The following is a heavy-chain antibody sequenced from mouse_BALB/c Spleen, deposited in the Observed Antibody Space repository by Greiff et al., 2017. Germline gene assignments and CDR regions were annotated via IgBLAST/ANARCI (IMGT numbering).Heavy chain of an antibody. J-gene: IGHJ4*01. Sequence: EVMLVESGGGLVKPGGSLKLSCAASGFTFSDYYMYWVRQTPEKRLEWVATISDGGSYTYYPDSVKGRFTISRDNAKNNLYLQMSSLKSEDTAMYYCARGGLAMDYWGQGTSVTVSS. V-gene: IGHV5-4*02. CDR3: ARGGLAMDY. D-gene: IGHD3-3*01. CDR1: GFTFSDYY. CDR2: ISDGGSYT.